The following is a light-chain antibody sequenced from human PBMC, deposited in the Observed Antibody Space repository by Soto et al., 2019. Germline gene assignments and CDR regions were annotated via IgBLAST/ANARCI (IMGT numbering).Light chain of an antibody. CDR2: WAS. V-gene: IGKV4-1*01. CDR1: QTVVYTSTNKNY. J-gene: IGKJ1*01. Sequence: SVRTESRYSRAVSLCERATINFKSIQTVVYTSTNKNYLAWYQQKPGQPPKVLIYWASTRESGVPDRFSGSGSGTDFSLTISSLQAEDVAVYYCQQYYGNPLTFGQGTKVDIK. CDR3: QQYYGNPLT.